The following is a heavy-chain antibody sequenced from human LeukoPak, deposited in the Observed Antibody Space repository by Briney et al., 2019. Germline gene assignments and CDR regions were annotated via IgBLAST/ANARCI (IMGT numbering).Heavy chain of an antibody. Sequence: GGSLRLSCAASGFTFSSYAMSWVRQAPGKGLEWVSAISGSGGSTYYADSVKGRFTISRDNSKNTLYLQMNSLRAEDTAVYYCANLVDLVAYCGGDCYSGFDYWGQGTLVTVSS. CDR3: ANLVDLVAYCGGDCYSGFDY. V-gene: IGHV3-23*01. CDR2: ISGSGGST. D-gene: IGHD2-21*02. CDR1: GFTFSSYA. J-gene: IGHJ4*02.